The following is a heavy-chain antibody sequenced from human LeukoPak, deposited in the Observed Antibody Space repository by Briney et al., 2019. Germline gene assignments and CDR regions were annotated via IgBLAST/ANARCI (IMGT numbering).Heavy chain of an antibody. CDR2: ISWNSGSI. Sequence: GGSLRLSCAASGFTFDDYGMHWVRQAPGKGLEWVSGISWNSGSIGYADSVEGRFTISRDNAKNSLHLQMNSLRAEDTALYYCAKAPRGNDDYFDYWGQGTLVTVSS. D-gene: IGHD3-16*01. J-gene: IGHJ4*02. V-gene: IGHV3-9*01. CDR1: GFTFDDYG. CDR3: AKAPRGNDDYFDY.